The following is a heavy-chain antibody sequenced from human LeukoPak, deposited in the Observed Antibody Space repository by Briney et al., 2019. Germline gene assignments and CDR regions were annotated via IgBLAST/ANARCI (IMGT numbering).Heavy chain of an antibody. J-gene: IGHJ5*02. CDR1: GYTFTNYA. V-gene: IGHV7-4-1*02. D-gene: IGHD2-2*01. CDR3: ARDRKGRIVVVPAAQPSYNWFDP. CDR2: INTNTGNP. Sequence: ASVKVSCKASGYTFTNYAINWVRQAPGQGLEWMGWINTNTGNPTYAQGFTGRFVFSLDTSVSTAYLQISSLKAEDTAVYYCARDRKGRIVVVPAAQPSYNWFDPWGQGTLVTVSS.